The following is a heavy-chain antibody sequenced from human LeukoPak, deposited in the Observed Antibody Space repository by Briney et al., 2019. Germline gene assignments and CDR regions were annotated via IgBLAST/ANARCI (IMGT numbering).Heavy chain of an antibody. CDR2: IKQDGSEK. CDR3: ARDKGYPDD. Sequence: GGSLRLSCAASGFTFSSYWMTWVRQAPGKGLEWVANIKQDGSEKYYVASVKGRFTISRDNAKNSLYLQMNSLRAEDTALYYCARDKGYPDDWGQGTLVTVS. V-gene: IGHV3-7*04. J-gene: IGHJ4*02. CDR1: GFTFSSYW. D-gene: IGHD5-12*01.